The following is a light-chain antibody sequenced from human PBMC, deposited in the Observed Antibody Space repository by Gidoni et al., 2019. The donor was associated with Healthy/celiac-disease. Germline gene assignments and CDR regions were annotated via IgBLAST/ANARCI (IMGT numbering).Light chain of an antibody. CDR3: QQSYSTPPELT. Sequence: IQMTHSPPSLSASVGDRVTITCRASQSISSHLNWYQQKPGKAPKLLIYAASGLQSGVPSRFSGSGSGTDFTLTISSLQPEDFATYDCQQSYSTPPELTFGGGTKVEIK. CDR2: AAS. CDR1: QSISSH. J-gene: IGKJ4*01. V-gene: IGKV1-39*01.